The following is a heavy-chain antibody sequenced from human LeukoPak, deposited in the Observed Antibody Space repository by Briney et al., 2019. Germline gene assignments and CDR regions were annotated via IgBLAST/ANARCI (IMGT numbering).Heavy chain of an antibody. CDR1: GFTFSSYS. V-gene: IGHV3-48*01. D-gene: IGHD3-3*01. Sequence: PGGSLRLSCAASGFTFSSYSLNWVRQAPGKGLEWVSYISPSSTSMYYADSVRGRFTISRDNARNSLYLQLNSLSTEDTALYYCARGAASGNNWFDPWGQGTLVTVSS. J-gene: IGHJ5*02. CDR2: ISPSSTSM. CDR3: ARGAASGNNWFDP.